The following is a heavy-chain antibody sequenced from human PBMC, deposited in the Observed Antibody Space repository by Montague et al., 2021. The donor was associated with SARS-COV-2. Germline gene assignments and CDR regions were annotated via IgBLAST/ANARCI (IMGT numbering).Heavy chain of an antibody. CDR1: GGSVGSSHYY. CDR3: ARGLYNWNYEHWFDT. Sequence: SETLSLTCTVSGGSVGSSHYYWARIRQPPGKGLEWIGTIYYSGSTYYNPSPRSRVTIDVDASTNQFSLKLHSVTAADTAVYFCARGLYNWNYEHWFDTWGQGTLVTVSS. V-gene: IGHV4-39*01. J-gene: IGHJ5*02. CDR2: IYYSGST. D-gene: IGHD1-7*01.